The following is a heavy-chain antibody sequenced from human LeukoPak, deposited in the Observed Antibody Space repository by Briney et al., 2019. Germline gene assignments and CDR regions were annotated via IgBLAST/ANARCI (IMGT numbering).Heavy chain of an antibody. Sequence: GASLRLSWVGSGFSFSTTQWMTWARQAPGKGLEWVANIKQDGSKKYYVDSVRGRFTISRDNAKNSLYLQMNSLRVEDTAIYYCATDPRWESDAFDIWGQGTMVTVSS. V-gene: IGHV3-7*01. CDR2: IKQDGSKK. J-gene: IGHJ3*02. CDR1: GFSFSTTQW. D-gene: IGHD1-26*01. CDR3: ATDPRWESDAFDI.